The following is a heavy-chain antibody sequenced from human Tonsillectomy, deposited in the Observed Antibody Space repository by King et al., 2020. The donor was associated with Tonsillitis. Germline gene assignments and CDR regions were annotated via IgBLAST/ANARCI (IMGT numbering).Heavy chain of an antibody. J-gene: IGHJ3*02. D-gene: IGHD3-10*01. V-gene: IGHV4-30-4*07. CDR2: IYYSGRT. Sequence: QLQESGPGLVKPSQTLSLTCAVPGGSISSGDYSWCWIRQPPGKGLEWIGYIYYSGRTYYNPSLKSRVTISVDPSKNQFSLKLSSVTAADTAVYFCARDRAYHYSSGSGGTANLDIWGQGTLVTVSS. CDR3: ARDRAYHYSSGSGGTANLDI. CDR1: GGSISSGDYS.